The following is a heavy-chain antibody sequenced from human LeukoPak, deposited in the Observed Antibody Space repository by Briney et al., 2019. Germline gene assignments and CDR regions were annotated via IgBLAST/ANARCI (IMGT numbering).Heavy chain of an antibody. D-gene: IGHD4-23*01. J-gene: IGHJ4*02. CDR3: AKDTGVYSYMYYFDY. CDR1: GFTFSSYA. CDR2: ISGSGGST. V-gene: IGHV3-23*01. Sequence: GGSLRLSCAASGFTFSSYAMSRVRQAPGKGLEWVSAISGSGGSTYYADSVKGRFTISRDNSKNTLYLQMNSLRAEDTAVYYCAKDTGVYSYMYYFDYWGQGTLVTVSS.